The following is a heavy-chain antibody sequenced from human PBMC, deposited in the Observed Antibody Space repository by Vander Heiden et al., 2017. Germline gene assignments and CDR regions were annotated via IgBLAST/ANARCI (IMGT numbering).Heavy chain of an antibody. Sequence: EVHLLQSGGGSVQQGGSLRLSCAASGFPFSSYGMSWVRQAPGKGLEWVSLISAGGGGTYYADSVKGRFTISRDDSKNTLYLQMNSLRAEDTAVYYCAERLTIGDYWGQGTLVTVSS. V-gene: IGHV3-23*01. J-gene: IGHJ4*02. CDR2: ISAGGGGT. CDR1: GFPFSSYG. D-gene: IGHD2-8*01. CDR3: AERLTIGDY.